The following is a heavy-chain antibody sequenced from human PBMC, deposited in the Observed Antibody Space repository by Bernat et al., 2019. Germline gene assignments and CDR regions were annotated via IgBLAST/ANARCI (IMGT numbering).Heavy chain of an antibody. CDR2: ISYDGRNK. D-gene: IGHD4-11*01. J-gene: IGHJ4*02. Sequence: QVRLVESGGGVVQPGTSLRLSCAVSGFKFNSYAVHWVRQVPGKGLEWVAVISYDGRNKYYADAVKGRFTISRDNSKNTVYLQLNSLTAGDTAVYYCAKTDMTTGPYDYWGQGTLVTVSS. CDR1: GFKFNSYA. V-gene: IGHV3-30*14. CDR3: AKTDMTTGPYDY.